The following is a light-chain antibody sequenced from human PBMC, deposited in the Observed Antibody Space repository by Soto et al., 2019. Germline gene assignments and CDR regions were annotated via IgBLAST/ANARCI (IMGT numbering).Light chain of an antibody. CDR3: GADHGSGNNGVYV. V-gene: IGLV9-49*01. J-gene: IGLJ1*01. Sequence: QSVLTQPPSASASLGASVTRTCTLSSAYNNDKVDWYQQRPGEGPRFLMRVGTGGIVGSKGDGIPDRFSVLGSGLNRYLTSKNIQEEDESDYHCGADHGSGNNGVYVFGGGTKVTVL. CDR1: SAYNNDK. CDR2: VGTGGIVG.